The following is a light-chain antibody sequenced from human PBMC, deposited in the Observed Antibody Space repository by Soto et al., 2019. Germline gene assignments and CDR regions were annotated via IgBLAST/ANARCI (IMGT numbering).Light chain of an antibody. J-gene: IGKJ4*01. CDR2: QTS. Sequence: EIVMTQSPVTLSVSPGERATLSCRASQSVSSNVAWYQQKPGQAPRLLIYQTSARATGIPGRFSGSGSGTDFTLTISRLEPEDFAVYYCQQYGNSLTFGGGTKVEIK. CDR1: QSVSSN. V-gene: IGKV3-15*01. CDR3: QQYGNSLT.